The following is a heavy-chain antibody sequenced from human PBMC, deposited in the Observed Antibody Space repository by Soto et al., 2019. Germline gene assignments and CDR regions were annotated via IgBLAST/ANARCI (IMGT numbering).Heavy chain of an antibody. D-gene: IGHD4-4*01. V-gene: IGHV1-18*01. CDR1: GYTFTSYG. Sequence: QVQLVQSGAEVKKPGASVKVSCKASGYTFTSYGISWVRQAPGQGLEWMGWISAYNGNTNYAQKLQGRVTMTTDTSTSTVYMELRSLRSDDTAVYYCARDGAFYTVTTRDGFDYWGQGTLVTVSS. CDR3: ARDGAFYTVTTRDGFDY. CDR2: ISAYNGNT. J-gene: IGHJ4*02.